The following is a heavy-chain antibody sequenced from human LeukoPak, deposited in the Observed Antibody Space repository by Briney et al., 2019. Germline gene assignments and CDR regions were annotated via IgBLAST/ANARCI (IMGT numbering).Heavy chain of an antibody. Sequence: GGSRRLSCAASGLTIDNYAVNWVRQAPGKGLEWVLGISGSGVNTYYADSVKGRFTISRDNSKNTLYLQLNSLRGEDTAIYYCARDTSFNYGAHAMDVWGQGTTVTVSS. CDR2: ISGSGVNT. CDR3: ARDTSFNYGAHAMDV. V-gene: IGHV3-23*01. D-gene: IGHD4/OR15-4a*01. J-gene: IGHJ6*02. CDR1: GLTIDNYA.